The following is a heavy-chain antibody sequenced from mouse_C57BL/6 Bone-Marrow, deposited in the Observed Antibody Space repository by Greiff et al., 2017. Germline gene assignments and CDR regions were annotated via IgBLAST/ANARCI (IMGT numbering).Heavy chain of an antibody. CDR3: ARGTTMVTTKGYYYAMDY. D-gene: IGHD2-2*01. J-gene: IGHJ4*01. Sequence: QVQLQQPGAELVKPGASVTMSCKASGYTFTSYWITWVKQRPGQGLEWIGDIYPGSGSTNYNEKFKSKATLTVDTSSSTAYMQLSSLTSEDSAVYYCARGTTMVTTKGYYYAMDYWGQGTSVTVSS. CDR2: IYPGSGST. V-gene: IGHV1-55*01. CDR1: GYTFTSYW.